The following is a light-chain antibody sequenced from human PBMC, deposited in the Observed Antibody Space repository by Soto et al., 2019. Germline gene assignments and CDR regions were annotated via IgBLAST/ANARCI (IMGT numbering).Light chain of an antibody. Sequence: QSVLTQPPSVSGAPGQRVTISCTGSSSNLGAGYVVHWYQHLPGTAPKLLISGNSDRPSGVPDRFSASTSGTSASLAITGLQADDEADYYCQSYDSSLSGYVFGTGTKLTVL. V-gene: IGLV1-40*01. J-gene: IGLJ1*01. CDR1: SSNLGAGYV. CDR2: GNS. CDR3: QSYDSSLSGYV.